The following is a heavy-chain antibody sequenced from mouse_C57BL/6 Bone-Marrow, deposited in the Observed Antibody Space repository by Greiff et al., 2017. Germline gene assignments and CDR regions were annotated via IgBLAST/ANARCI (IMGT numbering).Heavy chain of an antibody. J-gene: IGHJ3*01. CDR1: GYSFTGYF. Sequence: LKESGPELVKPGDSVKISCKASGYSFTGYFMNWVMQSHGKSLEWIGRINPYNGDTFYNQKFKGKATLTVDKSSSTAHMELRSLTSEDSAVYYCALYYYGSSYGWFAYWGQGTLVTVSA. CDR2: INPYNGDT. CDR3: ALYYYGSSYGWFAY. V-gene: IGHV1-20*01. D-gene: IGHD1-1*01.